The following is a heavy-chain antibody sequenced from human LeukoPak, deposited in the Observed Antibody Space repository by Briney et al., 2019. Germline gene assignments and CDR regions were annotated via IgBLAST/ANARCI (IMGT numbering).Heavy chain of an antibody. J-gene: IGHJ4*02. D-gene: IGHD3-10*01. CDR3: AGGRNLMVRRVIFVY. Sequence: ASVKVSCKASGYTFTSYDINGVRPATGQGLEWMGWLNPISGNTGYAQNLQGSAPMPRNTSISTAYMELSSLRSEDTAVYYCAGGRNLMVRRVIFVYWGQGTLVTVSS. CDR2: LNPISGNT. CDR1: GYTFTSYD. V-gene: IGHV1-8*01.